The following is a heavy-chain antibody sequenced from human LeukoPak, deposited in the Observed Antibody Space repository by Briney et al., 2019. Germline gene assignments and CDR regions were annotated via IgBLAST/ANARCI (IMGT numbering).Heavy chain of an antibody. CDR3: ASGTVGNYALDY. J-gene: IGHJ4*02. CDR2: IGTSSNNR. V-gene: IGHV3-21*06. Sequence: GGSLRLSCAASGLTFSRYNMNWVRQAPGKGLEWVSSIGTSSNNRYYTDSVKGRFTISRDNAKNSLYLQVDSLRVEDTAVYFCASGTVGNYALDYWGQGTLVTVSS. D-gene: IGHD1-7*01. CDR1: GLTFSRYN.